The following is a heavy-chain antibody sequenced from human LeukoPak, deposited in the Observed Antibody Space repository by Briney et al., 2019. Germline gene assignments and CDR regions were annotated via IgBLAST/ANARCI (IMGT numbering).Heavy chain of an antibody. CDR3: ARVLVGATGGMDV. CDR1: GFTFGSYG. J-gene: IGHJ6*02. CDR2: IWYDGSNK. Sequence: RSLRLSCAASGFTFGSYGMHWVRQAPGKGLEGVAVIWYDGSNKYYADSVKGRFTISRDNSKNTLYLQMNSLRAEDTAVYYCARVLVGATGGMDVWGQGTTVTVSS. D-gene: IGHD1-26*01. V-gene: IGHV3-33*01.